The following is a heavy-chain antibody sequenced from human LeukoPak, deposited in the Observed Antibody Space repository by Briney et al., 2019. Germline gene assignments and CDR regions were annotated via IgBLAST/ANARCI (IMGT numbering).Heavy chain of an antibody. CDR3: ARGPFGNFGGGPCHFRDIDNWYDP. D-gene: IGHD2-21*01. CDR1: GYTFTTYD. V-gene: IGHV1-8*03. J-gene: IGHJ5*02. Sequence: ASVKVSCKASGYTFTTYDINWVRQAAGQGFEWMGWMNPKSGDAGYADKFQGRVAITRDTSINTAYLELSALTSDDTAVYYCARGPFGNFGGGPCHFRDIDNWYDPWGQGTLVTVSS. CDR2: MNPKSGDA.